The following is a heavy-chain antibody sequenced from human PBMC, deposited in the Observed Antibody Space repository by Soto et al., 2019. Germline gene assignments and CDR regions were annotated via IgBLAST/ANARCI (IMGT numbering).Heavy chain of an antibody. CDR1: GFSLSNARMG. Sequence: QVTLKESGPVLVKPTETLTLTCTVSGFSLSNARMGVSWIRQPPGKALEWLAHIFSNDEKSYSTSLKSRLTISKDASKSQVLLTMTKLDPVDTATYYCAWINGDIVVVPAARVYYYYGMDVWGQGTTVTAS. CDR3: AWINGDIVVVPAARVYYYYGMDV. J-gene: IGHJ6*02. D-gene: IGHD2-2*01. V-gene: IGHV2-26*04. CDR2: IFSNDEK.